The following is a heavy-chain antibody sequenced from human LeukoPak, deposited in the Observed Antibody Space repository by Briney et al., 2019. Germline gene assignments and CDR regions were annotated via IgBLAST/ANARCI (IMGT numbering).Heavy chain of an antibody. CDR1: GFTVSSNY. Sequence: GSLRLSCAASGFTVSSNYMSWIRQPPGKGLEWIGEINHSGSTNYNPSLKSRITISVDTSKNQFSLKLSSVTAADTAVYYCARTPGIAAAGGSPDYWGQGTLVTVSS. CDR3: ARTPGIAAAGGSPDY. CDR2: INHSGST. D-gene: IGHD6-13*01. J-gene: IGHJ4*02. V-gene: IGHV4-34*01.